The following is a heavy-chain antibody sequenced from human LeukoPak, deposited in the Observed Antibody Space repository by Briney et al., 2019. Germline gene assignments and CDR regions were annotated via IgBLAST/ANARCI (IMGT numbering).Heavy chain of an antibody. Sequence: PGGSLRLSCAASGFTFSDFYMSWIRQAPGKGLEWVANIKQDGSEKNYVDSVKGRFTISRDNAKNSLYLQMNSLRAEDTAVYYCASGLELDYWGQGTLVTVSS. V-gene: IGHV3-7*03. J-gene: IGHJ4*02. CDR1: GFTFSDFY. CDR3: ASGLELDY. CDR2: IKQDGSEK.